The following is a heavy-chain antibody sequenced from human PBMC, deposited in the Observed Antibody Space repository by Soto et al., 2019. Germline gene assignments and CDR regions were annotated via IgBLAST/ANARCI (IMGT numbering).Heavy chain of an antibody. V-gene: IGHV4-59*12. CDR3: ARDRCSGGSCLYGMDV. D-gene: IGHD2-15*01. CDR1: GGSINGYF. Sequence: ASETLSLTCTVSGGSINGYFWTWIRQPPGKGLEWIGYIFYSGSTNYNPSLKSRVSISLHTSKNQFSLKLSSVTAADTAVYYCARDRCSGGSCLYGMDVWGQGTTVTVSS. CDR2: IFYSGST. J-gene: IGHJ6*02.